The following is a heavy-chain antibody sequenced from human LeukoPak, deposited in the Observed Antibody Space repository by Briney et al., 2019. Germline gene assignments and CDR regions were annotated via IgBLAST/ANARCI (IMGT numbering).Heavy chain of an antibody. CDR3: ARWRGNYYDSSGKFDY. V-gene: IGHV3-21*01. CDR2: ISSSSSYI. CDR1: GFTFSSYS. Sequence: GGSLRLSCAASGFTFSSYSMNWVRQAPGRGLEWVSSISSSSSYIYYADSVKGRFTISRDNAKNSLYLQMNSLRAEDTAVYYCARWRGNYYDSSGKFDYWGQGTLVTVSS. D-gene: IGHD3-22*01. J-gene: IGHJ4*02.